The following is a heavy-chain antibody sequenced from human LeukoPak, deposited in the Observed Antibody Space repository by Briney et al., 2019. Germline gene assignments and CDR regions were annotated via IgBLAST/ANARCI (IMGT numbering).Heavy chain of an antibody. CDR1: GYTFTGYY. Sequence: GASVKVSCKASGYTFTGYYLHWVRQAPTQGLEWMGWINPNSGGTIYAHKFQGRVTMTRDTSISTAYMELSSLRSEDTAVFYCARGLGDYNTNWFPVSGYWGQGTLVTVSS. V-gene: IGHV1-2*02. D-gene: IGHD6-13*01. CDR3: ARGLGDYNTNWFPVSGY. CDR2: INPNSGGT. J-gene: IGHJ4*02.